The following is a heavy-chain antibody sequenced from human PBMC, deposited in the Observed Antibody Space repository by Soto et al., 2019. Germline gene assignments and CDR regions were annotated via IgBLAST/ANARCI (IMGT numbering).Heavy chain of an antibody. CDR1: GFTFSSYG. CDR3: AKDSLLSDYIWGSYRNMYYFDY. Sequence: GGSLRLSCAASGFTFSSYGMHWVRQAPGKGLEWVAVISYDGSNKYYADSVKGRFTISRDNSKNTLYLQMNSLRAEDTAVYYCAKDSLLSDYIWGSYRNMYYFDYWGQGTLVTVSS. D-gene: IGHD3-16*02. V-gene: IGHV3-30*18. J-gene: IGHJ4*02. CDR2: ISYDGSNK.